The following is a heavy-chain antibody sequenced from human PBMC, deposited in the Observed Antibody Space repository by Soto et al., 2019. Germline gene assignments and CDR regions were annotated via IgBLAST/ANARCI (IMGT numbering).Heavy chain of an antibody. CDR1: GFTFSSFE. CDR2: ITSSGRTM. Sequence: SLRLSCAASGFTFSSFEMNWVRQAPGRGLEWIAFITSSGRTMSYADSVKGRFTISRDNAGNSLSLQMNTLRAEDTAIYYCVRQAFSYSYSHPYFFDYWGQGALVTVSS. V-gene: IGHV3-48*03. D-gene: IGHD5-18*01. CDR3: VRQAFSYSYSHPYFFDY. J-gene: IGHJ4*02.